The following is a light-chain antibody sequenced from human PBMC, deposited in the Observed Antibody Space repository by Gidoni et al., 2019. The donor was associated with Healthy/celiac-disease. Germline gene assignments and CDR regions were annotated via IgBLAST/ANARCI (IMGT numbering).Light chain of an antibody. CDR1: QSVLSSSNNKNY. Sequence: DIVMTQSPDSLAVSLCERATINCKSSQSVLSSSNNKNYLAWYQQKPGQPPKLLIYWASTRESGVPDRFSGSGSGTDFTLTISSLQAEDVAVYYCQQYYSTPITFXXXTRLEIK. CDR3: QQYYSTPIT. CDR2: WAS. V-gene: IGKV4-1*01. J-gene: IGKJ5*01.